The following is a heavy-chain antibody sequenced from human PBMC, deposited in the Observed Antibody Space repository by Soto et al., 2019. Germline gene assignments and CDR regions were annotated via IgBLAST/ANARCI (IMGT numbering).Heavy chain of an antibody. D-gene: IGHD2-15*01. J-gene: IGHJ6*02. V-gene: IGHV3-23*01. CDR3: AKTKRGVVVVVAATPSYGMDV. Sequence: GGSLRLSCAASGFTFSSYGMSWVRQSPGKGLEWVSAISGSGGSTYYADSVKGRFTISRDNSKNTLYLQMNSLRAEDTAVYYCAKTKRGVVVVVAATPSYGMDVWGQGTTVTVSS. CDR2: ISGSGGST. CDR1: GFTFSSYG.